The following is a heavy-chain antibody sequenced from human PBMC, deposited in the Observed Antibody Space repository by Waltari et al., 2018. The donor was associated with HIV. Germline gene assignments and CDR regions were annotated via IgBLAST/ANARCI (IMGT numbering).Heavy chain of an antibody. D-gene: IGHD1-1*01. CDR3: AVPRCNRANCHFAS. CDR2: INTDGTYT. Sequence: EVRLEESGGGLVQPGGSLRLACEASGFSFTSSGMHWVRQVTGKRPEWVSRINTDGTYTNYADAVRGRFSNSRDNAKNTLYLQMNSLKVEDTAVYFCAVPRCNRANCHFASWGQGTLVTVSS. CDR1: GFSFTSSG. J-gene: IGHJ4*02. V-gene: IGHV3-74*01.